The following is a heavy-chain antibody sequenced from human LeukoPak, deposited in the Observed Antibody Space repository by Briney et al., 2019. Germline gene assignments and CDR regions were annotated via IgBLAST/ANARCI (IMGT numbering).Heavy chain of an antibody. CDR1: GFTFSNAW. Sequence: GGSLRLSCAASGFTFSNAWMSWVRQAPGKGLEWVGRIKSKTAGGTTDYAAPVKGRFTLSRDDSRDTLYLQMSSLRTEDTAVYYCITERGDYWGQGTLVTVSS. J-gene: IGHJ4*02. CDR3: ITERGDY. CDR2: IKSKTAGGTT. V-gene: IGHV3-15*01.